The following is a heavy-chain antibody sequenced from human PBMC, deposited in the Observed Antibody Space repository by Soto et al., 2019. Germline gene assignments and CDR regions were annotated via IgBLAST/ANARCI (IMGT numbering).Heavy chain of an antibody. V-gene: IGHV4-39*01. CDR1: GGSISSSTYY. D-gene: IGHD3-16*01. Sequence: PSETLSLTCTVSGGSISSSTYYWGWIRQSPGKGLEWIGTIYYSGSTYYNPSLKSRVTISVDTSKNQFSLKLSSVTAADTAVYYCARHWGLVPIWFDPWGQGTLVTVSS. J-gene: IGHJ5*02. CDR2: IYYSGST. CDR3: ARHWGLVPIWFDP.